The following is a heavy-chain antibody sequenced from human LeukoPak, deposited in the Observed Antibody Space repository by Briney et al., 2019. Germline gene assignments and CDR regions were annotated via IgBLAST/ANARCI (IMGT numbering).Heavy chain of an antibody. V-gene: IGHV4-59*01. Sequence: SETLSLTCTVSGGSISSYYWSWIRQPPGKGLEWIGYIYYSGSTNYNPSLKSRVTISVDTSKNQFSLKLSSVTAADTAVYYCAREAAALPHYYYMDVWGKGTTVTVSS. CDR2: IYYSGST. D-gene: IGHD6-13*01. CDR3: AREAAALPHYYYMDV. J-gene: IGHJ6*03. CDR1: GGSISSYY.